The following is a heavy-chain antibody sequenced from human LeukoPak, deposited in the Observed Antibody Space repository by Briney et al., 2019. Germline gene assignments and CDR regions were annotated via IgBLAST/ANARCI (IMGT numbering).Heavy chain of an antibody. Sequence: PGGSLRLSCAASGFTFSSYGMHWVRQAPGKGLEWVAVIWYDGSNKYYADSVKGRFTISRDNSKNTLYLQMNSLRAEDTAVYYCARPYDSNGYYYFDYWGQGTLVTVSS. J-gene: IGHJ4*02. CDR2: IWYDGSNK. V-gene: IGHV3-33*01. CDR1: GFTFSSYG. CDR3: ARPYDSNGYYYFDY. D-gene: IGHD3-22*01.